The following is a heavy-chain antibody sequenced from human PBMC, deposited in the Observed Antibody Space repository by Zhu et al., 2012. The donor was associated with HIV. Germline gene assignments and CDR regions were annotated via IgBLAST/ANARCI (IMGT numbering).Heavy chain of an antibody. J-gene: IGHJ3*01. Sequence: QVHLQESGPGLVKPSETLSLTCTVSGGSINSFYFWVWIRQPPGKGLEWIGSIFYSGSGSTYYNPSLKSRVTVSVDTSKNQFSLRLNSVTASDTAVYYCAKTRTNGWYSYAFDLWDLGXMVTVSS. CDR2: IFYSGSGST. CDR3: AKTRTNGWYSYAFDL. D-gene: IGHD6-19*01. V-gene: IGHV4-39*01. CDR1: GGSINSFYF.